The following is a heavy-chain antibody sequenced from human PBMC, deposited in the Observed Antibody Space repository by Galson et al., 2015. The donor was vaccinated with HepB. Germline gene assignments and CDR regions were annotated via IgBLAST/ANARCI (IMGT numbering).Heavy chain of an antibody. CDR1: GYTFTSYY. CDR3: AIPHYDSGAT. Sequence: KVSCKASGYTFTSYYMHWVRQAPGQGLEWMGIIYPGDSDTRYSPSFQGQVTISADKSISTAYLQWSSLKASDTVMYYCAIPHYDSGATWGQGILVTVSS. CDR2: IYPGDSDT. J-gene: IGHJ4*02. V-gene: IGHV5-51*01. D-gene: IGHD3-10*01.